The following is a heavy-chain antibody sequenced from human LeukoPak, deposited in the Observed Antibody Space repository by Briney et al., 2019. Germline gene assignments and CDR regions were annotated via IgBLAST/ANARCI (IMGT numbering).Heavy chain of an antibody. J-gene: IGHJ6*03. CDR3: ARDKKSEIGGAIAGHYMDV. CDR1: GYTFTSYA. D-gene: IGHD3-16*02. Sequence: ASVKVSCRASGYTFTSYAMNWVRQAPGQGLEWIGIIKPGDSVTSYSQKFKGRVTMTRDMSTTTVYMEMTSLRSEDTAVYYCARDKKSEIGGAIAGHYMDVWGKGTTVTVSS. V-gene: IGHV1-46*01. CDR2: IKPGDSVT.